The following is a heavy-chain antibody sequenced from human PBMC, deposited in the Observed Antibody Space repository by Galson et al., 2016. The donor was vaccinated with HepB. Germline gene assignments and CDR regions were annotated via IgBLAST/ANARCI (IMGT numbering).Heavy chain of an antibody. J-gene: IGHJ3*02. CDR3: ARVRSYDFWTKAFDI. Sequence: SVKVSCKASGYTFTTYDINWVRQAPGQGLEWMGWMDPNSGFAGYAPKFQGRVTLTRDSSINTAHMELSGLTSEDTAVFYCARVRSYDFWTKAFDIWGQGTVVTVSS. D-gene: IGHD3-3*01. CDR1: GYTFTTYD. CDR2: MDPNSGFA. V-gene: IGHV1-8*01.